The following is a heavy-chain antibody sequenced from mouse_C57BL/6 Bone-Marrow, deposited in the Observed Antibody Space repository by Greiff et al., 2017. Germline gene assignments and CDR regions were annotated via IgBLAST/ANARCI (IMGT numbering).Heavy chain of an antibody. CDR1: GYTFTSYW. Sequence: QVQLQQPGAELVKPGASVKLSCKASGYTFTSYWMQWVKQRPGQGLEWIGEIDPSDSYTNYNQKFKGKATLTVDTSSSTAYMQLSSLTSEDSAVYYCVGAYYSNSYAMDYWGQGTSVTVSS. CDR2: IDPSDSYT. D-gene: IGHD2-5*01. V-gene: IGHV1-50*01. J-gene: IGHJ4*01. CDR3: VGAYYSNSYAMDY.